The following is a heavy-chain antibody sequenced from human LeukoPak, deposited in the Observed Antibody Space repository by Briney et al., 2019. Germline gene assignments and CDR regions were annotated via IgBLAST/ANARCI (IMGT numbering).Heavy chain of an antibody. Sequence: PGGTLRLSCAASGFTFSSYGMSWVRQAPGKGLEWVSAISGSGGSTYYADSVKGRFTISRDNSKNTLYLQMNSLRAEDTAVYYCAKEWGLAGSGSQNYYYYYMDVWGKGTTVTISS. D-gene: IGHD3-10*01. CDR2: ISGSGGST. CDR1: GFTFSSYG. J-gene: IGHJ6*03. V-gene: IGHV3-23*01. CDR3: AKEWGLAGSGSQNYYYYYMDV.